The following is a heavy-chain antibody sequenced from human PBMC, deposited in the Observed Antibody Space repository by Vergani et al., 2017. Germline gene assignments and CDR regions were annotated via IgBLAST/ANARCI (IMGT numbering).Heavy chain of an antibody. D-gene: IGHD2-2*01. CDR3: ARESPLVVPSAIFYWYYSMYV. J-gene: IGHJ6*02. CDR2: ISSSGSSI. CDR1: GFTFSSYE. Sequence: EVQLVESGGGLVQPGGSLRFSCAASGFTFSSYEMNWVRQAPGKGLEWVSYISSSGSSIYYADSVKGRFTISRDNAKNSLYLPMKNQRAKDTAVYYCARESPLVVPSAIFYWYYSMYVWGQGTTVTVSS. V-gene: IGHV3-48*03.